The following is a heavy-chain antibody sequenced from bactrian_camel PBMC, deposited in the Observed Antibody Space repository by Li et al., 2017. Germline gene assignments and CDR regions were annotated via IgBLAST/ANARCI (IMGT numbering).Heavy chain of an antibody. D-gene: IGHD1*01. J-gene: IGHJ4*01. CDR1: RDGHASNC. V-gene: IGHV3S54*01. CDR2: ILSDDNTT. CDR3: AAMRRGGILRVSLAADAYAY. Sequence: VQLVESGGGSVQAGGSLRLSCAVSRDGHASNCLGWFRQVPGKERDGIVLILSDDNTTYYADAVKGRFTVSYDSAKHTVYLLMISLRPEDTAMYYCAAMRRGGILRVSLAADAYAYWGQGTQVTVS.